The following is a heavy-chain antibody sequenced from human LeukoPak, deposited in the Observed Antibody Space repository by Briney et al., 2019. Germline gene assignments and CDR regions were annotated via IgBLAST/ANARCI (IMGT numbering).Heavy chain of an antibody. V-gene: IGHV3-30*02. CDR2: IRYDGSNK. Sequence: GGSLRLSCAASGFTFSSYGMHWVRQAPGKGLEWVAFIRYDGSNKYYADSVKGRFTISRDNSKNTLYLQMNSLRAEDTAVYYCAKDRFESSSPSAFDIWGQGTMVTVSS. J-gene: IGHJ3*02. CDR1: GFTFSSYG. CDR3: AKDRFESSSPSAFDI. D-gene: IGHD6-6*01.